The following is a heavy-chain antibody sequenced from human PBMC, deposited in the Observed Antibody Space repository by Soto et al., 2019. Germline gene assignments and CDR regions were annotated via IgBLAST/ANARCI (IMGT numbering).Heavy chain of an antibody. CDR2: ISNDGSNT. V-gene: IGHV3-30*03. CDR3: ATTMIQLWIYYFDH. J-gene: IGHJ4*02. Sequence: QVHLVESGGGVVQPGRSLRLSCAASGFTFSSYGMHWVRQAPGKGLEWVAVISNDGSNTYYADSVKGRFTISRDNSKNTVYLQMNSLRAEDTAAYYCATTMIQLWIYYFDHWGQGTQVTVSS. D-gene: IGHD5-18*01. CDR1: GFTFSSYG.